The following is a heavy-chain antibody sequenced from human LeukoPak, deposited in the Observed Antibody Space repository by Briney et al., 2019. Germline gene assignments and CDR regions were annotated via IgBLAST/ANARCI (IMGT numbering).Heavy chain of an antibody. CDR3: ARSYCSGGSCYPPDAFDI. V-gene: IGHV1-2*02. J-gene: IGHJ3*02. CDR1: GYTFTGYY. D-gene: IGHD2-15*01. CDR2: INPNSGGT. Sequence: GASVKVSCKASGYTFTGYYMHWVRQAPGQGLEWMGGINPNSGGTNYAQKFQGRVTMTRDTSISTAYMELSRLRSDDTAVYYCARSYCSGGSCYPPDAFDIWGQGAMVTVSS.